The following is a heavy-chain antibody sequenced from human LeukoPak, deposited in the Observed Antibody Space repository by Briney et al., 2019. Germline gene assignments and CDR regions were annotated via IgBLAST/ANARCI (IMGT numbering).Heavy chain of an antibody. D-gene: IGHD1-26*01. V-gene: IGHV3-30*18. Sequence: GGSLRLSCVASTFTFNTYGMLWVRQAPGKGLEWVATISSDGRNEHYADSVLGRFTISRDNSKNTLYLRMDNLRAEDTAVYYCSKDGTPKYDYWGQGTLVTVSS. CDR2: ISSDGRNE. CDR1: TFTFNTYG. CDR3: SKDGTPKYDY. J-gene: IGHJ4*02.